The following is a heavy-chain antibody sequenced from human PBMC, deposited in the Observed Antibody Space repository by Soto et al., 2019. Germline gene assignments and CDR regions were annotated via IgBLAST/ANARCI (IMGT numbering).Heavy chain of an antibody. J-gene: IGHJ5*02. V-gene: IGHV4-30-2*01. CDR3: ARDCYDSSDYNTNWFDP. CDR1: GGSISSGDYS. Sequence: PSETLSLTCAVSGGSISSGDYSWNWIRQPPGKGLEWIGYIYFGGSTYYNPSLQSRVTISVDTSKNQFSLKFTSVTAADTAVYYCARDCYDSSDYNTNWFDPWGQGTLVTVSS. CDR2: IYFGGST. D-gene: IGHD3-22*01.